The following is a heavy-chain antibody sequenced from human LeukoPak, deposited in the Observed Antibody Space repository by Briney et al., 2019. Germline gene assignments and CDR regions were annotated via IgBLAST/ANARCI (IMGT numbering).Heavy chain of an antibody. CDR1: GGSISSSNW. CDR2: IYHSGST. Sequence: SETLSLTCAVSGGSISSSNWWSWVRQPPGKGLEWIGEIYHSGSTNYNPSLKSRVTMSVDTSKNQFSLKLSSVTAVDTAVYYCARTAVDTFYYMDVWGKGTTVTVSS. J-gene: IGHJ6*03. V-gene: IGHV4-4*02. D-gene: IGHD5-18*01. CDR3: ARTAVDTFYYMDV.